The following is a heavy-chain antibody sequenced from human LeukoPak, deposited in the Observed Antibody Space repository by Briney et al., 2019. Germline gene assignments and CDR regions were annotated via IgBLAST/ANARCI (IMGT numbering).Heavy chain of an antibody. Sequence: PSETLSLTCTVSGGSFSGYYWSWIRQPPGKGLEWIGEINHSGSTNYNPSLKSRVTISVDTSKNQFSLKLSSVTAADTAVYYCARLQAVPAAIDYWGQGTLVTVSS. CDR3: ARLQAVPAAIDY. V-gene: IGHV4-34*01. CDR1: GGSFSGYY. CDR2: INHSGST. J-gene: IGHJ4*02. D-gene: IGHD2-2*01.